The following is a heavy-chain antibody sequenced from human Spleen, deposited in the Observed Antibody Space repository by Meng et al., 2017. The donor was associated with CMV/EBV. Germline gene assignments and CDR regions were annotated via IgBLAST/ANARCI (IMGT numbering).Heavy chain of an antibody. J-gene: IGHJ4*02. CDR3: ARDFWEIPHL. CDR1: GFTFRDSF. V-gene: IGHV3-11*04. D-gene: IGHD1-26*01. Sequence: GESLKISCLASGFTFRDSFMSWIRQAPGKGLECVSYISSTSKTIYYADSVKGRFTTSRDNAKDSLYLQMNSLRAEDTALYYCARDFWEIPHLWGQGTLVTVSS. CDR2: ISSTSKTI.